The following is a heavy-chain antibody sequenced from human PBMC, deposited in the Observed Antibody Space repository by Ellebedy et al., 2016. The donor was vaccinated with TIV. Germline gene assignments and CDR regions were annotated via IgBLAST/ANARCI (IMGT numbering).Heavy chain of an antibody. D-gene: IGHD6-19*01. CDR3: ARDGSIAVDGTSDY. CDR2: IMKDGSEK. J-gene: IGHJ4*02. CDR1: GFTFSNYW. Sequence: GGSLRLSXAASGFTFSNYWMSWVRQAPGKGLEWVANIMKDGSEKYYVDSVRGRFTISRDNAKNSLYLQMSSLRAEDTAVYYCARDGSIAVDGTSDYWGQGTLVTVSS. V-gene: IGHV3-7*01.